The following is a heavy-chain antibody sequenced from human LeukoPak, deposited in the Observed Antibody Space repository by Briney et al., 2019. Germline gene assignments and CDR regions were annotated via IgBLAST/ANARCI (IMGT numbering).Heavy chain of an antibody. Sequence: PSETLSLTCAVSGYSISSGYYWGWIRQPPGKGLEWIGTIYHSGSTYYNPSLKSRVTISVDTSKNQFSLKLSSVTAADTAVYYCARPTLGYCSSTSCYQNYYYYMDVWGKGTTVTVSS. CDR3: ARPTLGYCSSTSCYQNYYYYMDV. D-gene: IGHD2-2*01. CDR1: GYSISSGYY. J-gene: IGHJ6*03. V-gene: IGHV4-38-2*01. CDR2: IYHSGST.